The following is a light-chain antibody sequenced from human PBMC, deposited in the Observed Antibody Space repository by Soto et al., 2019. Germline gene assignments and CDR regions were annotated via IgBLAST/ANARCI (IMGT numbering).Light chain of an antibody. Sequence: EIVLTQSPATLSLSPGERATLSCRASQSVSSFLAWFQQKPGQAPRLLIYDASNRATGIPARFSGSGSGTDVTLSISSLEPEDFAVYYCHQRSNWQWTFGQGTKVEI. V-gene: IGKV3-11*01. CDR3: HQRSNWQWT. J-gene: IGKJ1*01. CDR2: DAS. CDR1: QSVSSF.